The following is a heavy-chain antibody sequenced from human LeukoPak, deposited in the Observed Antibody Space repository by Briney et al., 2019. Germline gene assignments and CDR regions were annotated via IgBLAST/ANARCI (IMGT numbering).Heavy chain of an antibody. V-gene: IGHV3-30*18. CDR3: AKARSTYCSGGSCYSSAFDI. J-gene: IGHJ3*02. CDR2: ASHDGSDK. Sequence: PGGSLRLSCAASGFAITIYGMHWVRQAPGKGLEWVAVASHDGSDKYYVDSVKGRFTVSRDNSKNTLYLQMNSLRAEDTAVYYCAKARSTYCSGGSCYSSAFDIWCQGTMVTVSS. D-gene: IGHD2-15*01. CDR1: GFAITIYG.